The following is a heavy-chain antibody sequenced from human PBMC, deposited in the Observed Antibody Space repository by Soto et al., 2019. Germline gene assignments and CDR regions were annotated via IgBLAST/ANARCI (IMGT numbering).Heavy chain of an antibody. Sequence: GGSLRLSCTASGFTFGDYAMSWFRQAPGKGLEWVGFIRSKVFVGTTEYAAFVKGRFTFSRDDSKSIAYLKMNSLKTEDTAVYYCTRSLDYGALNYWGQGTLVTVSS. D-gene: IGHD4-17*01. CDR2: IRSKVFVGTT. CDR1: GFTFGDYA. V-gene: IGHV3-49*03. CDR3: TRSLDYGALNY. J-gene: IGHJ4*02.